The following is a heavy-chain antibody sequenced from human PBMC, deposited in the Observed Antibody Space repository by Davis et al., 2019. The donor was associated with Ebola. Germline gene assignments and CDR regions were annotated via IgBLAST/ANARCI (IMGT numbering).Heavy chain of an antibody. V-gene: IGHV3-21*01. CDR1: GFTFSTYS. D-gene: IGHD6-19*01. J-gene: IGHJ3*02. Sequence: GGSLRLSCAASGFTFSTYSMSWVRQAPGKGLEWVSSISISSAFIYYADSVKGRFTVSRDNAKNSLSLQMNSLRAKDTAVYYCAGGESGWDASDIWGRGTMVTVSS. CDR2: ISISSAFI. CDR3: AGGESGWDASDI.